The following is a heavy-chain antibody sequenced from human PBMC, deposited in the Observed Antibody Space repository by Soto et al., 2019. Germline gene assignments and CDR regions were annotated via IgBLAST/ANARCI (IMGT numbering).Heavy chain of an antibody. D-gene: IGHD2-21*02. Sequence: SETLSLTCSVSGFAISRGYYWSWVRQPPGKGLEWIGSIYPSVSSYHNPSLATRLGLSIDASKNQFTLNLTSVTAADTALYFCAREKVGTTFFDNWGQGIQVTVS. V-gene: IGHV4-38-2*02. J-gene: IGHJ4*02. CDR3: AREKVGTTFFDN. CDR1: GFAISRGYY. CDR2: IYPSVSS.